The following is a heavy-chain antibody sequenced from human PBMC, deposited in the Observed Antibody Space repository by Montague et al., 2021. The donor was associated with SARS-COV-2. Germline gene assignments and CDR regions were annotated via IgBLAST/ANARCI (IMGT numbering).Heavy chain of an antibody. CDR3: ARNLPPATIFTVVTHFDF. CDR1: GDSVASNNYY. CDR2: VFHTGKA. Sequence: SETRSLTCNVSGDSVASNNYYWGWLRQPPGRGLEWIASVFHTGKAFYNPSLKSRTSMSVDKATIQVSLKLTSVSGADVAVYFCARNLPPATIFTVVTHFDFWGQGTRVTVS. V-gene: IGHV4-39*01. J-gene: IGHJ4*02. D-gene: IGHD4-11*01.